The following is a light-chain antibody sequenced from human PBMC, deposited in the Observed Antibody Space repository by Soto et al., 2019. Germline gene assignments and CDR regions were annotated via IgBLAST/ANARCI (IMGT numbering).Light chain of an antibody. V-gene: IGLV2-14*01. J-gene: IGLJ2*01. Sequence: QSALTQPASVSGSPGQSITISCTGTSSDVGGYNYVSWYQQHPGKAPKPMIYEVSNRPSGVPDRFSGSKSGTSVSLAITGLRGEDEADYHCQSYDSSLTNAVFGGGTKLTVL. CDR3: QSYDSSLTNAV. CDR2: EVS. CDR1: SSDVGGYNY.